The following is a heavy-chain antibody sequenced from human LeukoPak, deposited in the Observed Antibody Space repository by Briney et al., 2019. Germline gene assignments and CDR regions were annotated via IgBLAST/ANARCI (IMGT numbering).Heavy chain of an antibody. Sequence: GGSLRLSCAASGFTVSSNYMSWVRQAPGKGLEWVPVIYSGGSTYYADSVKGRFTISRDNSKNTLYLQMNSLRAEDTAVYYCARYHYDFWSGYFDYWGQGTLVTVSS. CDR3: ARYHYDFWSGYFDY. V-gene: IGHV3-66*02. CDR1: GFTVSSNY. CDR2: IYSGGST. D-gene: IGHD3-3*01. J-gene: IGHJ4*02.